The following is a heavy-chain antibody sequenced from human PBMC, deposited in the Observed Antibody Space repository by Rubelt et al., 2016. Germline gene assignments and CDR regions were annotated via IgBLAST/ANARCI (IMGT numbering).Heavy chain of an antibody. D-gene: IGHD4-23*01. Sequence: TPQAAGKGLEWVSYIGIGGSTITYADSVKGRFTISRDDAKNSLYLQMNSLRPEDTAVYYCVRSVDNGGNSGDYWGQGTLVTVSS. V-gene: IGHV3-11*04. J-gene: IGHJ4*02. CDR3: VRSVDNGGNSGDY. CDR2: IGIGGSTI.